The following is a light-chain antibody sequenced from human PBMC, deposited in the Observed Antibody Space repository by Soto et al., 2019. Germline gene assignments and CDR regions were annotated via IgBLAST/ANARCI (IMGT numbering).Light chain of an antibody. J-gene: IGLJ2*01. CDR1: SGSVSTTYY. Sequence: QTVVTQEPSFSVSPGGTVTLTCGLTSGSVSTTYYPSWYQQTPGQAPRTLIYSTNIRSSGVPDRFSGSILGNKAALTITGAQADDESDYHCMLYMGGGLVVFGGGTKLTVI. V-gene: IGLV8-61*01. CDR2: STN. CDR3: MLYMGGGLVV.